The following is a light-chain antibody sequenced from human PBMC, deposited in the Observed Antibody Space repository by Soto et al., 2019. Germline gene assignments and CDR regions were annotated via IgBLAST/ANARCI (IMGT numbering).Light chain of an antibody. CDR3: QQYGSSPRT. Sequence: EIVLTQSPGTLSLSPGERATLSCRASQSVSSNYLAWYQQKPGQAPRLLIYGASSRATDIPDRLSGSGSGTDFTLTISRLEPEDFAVYYCQQYGSSPRTFGQGTKVEIK. V-gene: IGKV3-20*01. J-gene: IGKJ1*01. CDR2: GAS. CDR1: QSVSSNY.